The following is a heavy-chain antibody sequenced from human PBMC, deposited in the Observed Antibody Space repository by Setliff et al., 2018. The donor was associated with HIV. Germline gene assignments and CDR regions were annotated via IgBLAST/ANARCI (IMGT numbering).Heavy chain of an antibody. J-gene: IGHJ4*02. Sequence: SETLPLTCAVYGGSFSDFSWTWIRQPPGKGLEWIGEINHRGSTIYNPSLKSRVSISVDTSKKQFSLKLDSVTAADTAVYYCARGRFTYYYDSSGYYYWGQGTLVTVSS. CDR3: ARGRFTYYYDSSGYYY. D-gene: IGHD3-22*01. CDR2: INHRGST. CDR1: GGSFSDFS. V-gene: IGHV4-34*01.